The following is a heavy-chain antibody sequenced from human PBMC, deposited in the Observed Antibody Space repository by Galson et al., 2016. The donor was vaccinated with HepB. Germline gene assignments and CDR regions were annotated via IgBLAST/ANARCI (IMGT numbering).Heavy chain of an antibody. Sequence: SLRLSCAASGFTVTYNSLHWVRHAPGKGLEWVSVIYSCGDTYYADSVKGRFTISRDISKNVLYLQMNSLRAEDTAVYYCASDFYYGMDVWGQGTTVIVAS. J-gene: IGHJ6*02. V-gene: IGHV3-53*01. CDR1: GFTVTYNS. CDR3: ASDFYYGMDV. CDR2: IYSCGDT.